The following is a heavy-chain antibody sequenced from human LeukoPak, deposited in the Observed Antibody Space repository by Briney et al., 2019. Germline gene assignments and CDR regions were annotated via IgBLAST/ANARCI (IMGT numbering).Heavy chain of an antibody. CDR1: GYTLTELS. CDR3: AREKEYSSSSYRYYGMDV. V-gene: IGHV1-46*01. Sequence: ASVKVSCKVSGYTLTELSMHWVRQAPGQGLEWMGIISPSGGSTSYAQKFQGRVTMTRDTSTSTVYMELSSLRSEDTAVYYCAREKEYSSSSYRYYGMDVWGQGTTVTVSS. CDR2: ISPSGGST. J-gene: IGHJ6*02. D-gene: IGHD6-6*01.